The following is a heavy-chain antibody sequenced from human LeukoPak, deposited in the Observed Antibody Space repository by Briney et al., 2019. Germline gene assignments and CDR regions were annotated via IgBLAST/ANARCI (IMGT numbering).Heavy chain of an antibody. CDR2: IYYSGTT. V-gene: IGHV4-39*01. CDR1: SGPISSSSYR. CDR3: TRQYSSSSEY. J-gene: IGHJ4*02. D-gene: IGHD6-6*01. Sequence: EPSETLSLTCTVSSGPISSSSYRWAWIRQPPGKGLEWIGSIYYSGTTYYNPSLKSRVTISVDTSKNQFSLKLSSVTAADTAVYYCTRQYSSSSEYWGQGTLVTVSS.